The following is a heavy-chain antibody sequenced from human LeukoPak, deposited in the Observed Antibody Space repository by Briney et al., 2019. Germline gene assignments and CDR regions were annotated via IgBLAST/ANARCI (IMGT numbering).Heavy chain of an antibody. Sequence: ASEKVSCKASGYTFTSYAMNWARQAPGQGLEWMGWINTNTGNPTYAQGFTGRFVFSLDTSVSTAYLQISSLKAEDTAVYYCARAPTRITIFGVVMESHFDYWGQGTLVTVSS. CDR3: ARAPTRITIFGVVMESHFDY. V-gene: IGHV7-4-1*02. CDR2: INTNTGNP. CDR1: GYTFTSYA. D-gene: IGHD3-3*01. J-gene: IGHJ4*02.